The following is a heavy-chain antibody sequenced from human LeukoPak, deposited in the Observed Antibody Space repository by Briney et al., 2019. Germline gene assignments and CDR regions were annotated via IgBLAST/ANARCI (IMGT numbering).Heavy chain of an antibody. CDR3: ARDLVTTSFLPDAFDI. CDR1: GFTFSSYG. D-gene: IGHD4-17*01. J-gene: IGHJ3*02. CDR2: ISSGGGGT. Sequence: GGSLRLSCAASGFTFSSYGMHWVRQAPGKGLEWVSIISSGGGGTYYADSVKGRFTNSRDNAKNSLYLQMNSLRAEDTAVYYCARDLVTTSFLPDAFDIWGQGTMVTVSS. V-gene: IGHV3-21*01.